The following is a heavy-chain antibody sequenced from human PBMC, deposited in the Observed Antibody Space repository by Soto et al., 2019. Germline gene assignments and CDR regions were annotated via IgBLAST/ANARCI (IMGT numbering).Heavy chain of an antibody. J-gene: IGHJ4*02. CDR3: ATGRYCGNNGCFTGTTD. CDR2: LDPEDGET. CDR1: GKSFTDYY. V-gene: IGHV1-69-2*01. Sequence: DVQLLQSGTEVKRPGTTVKISCKVSGKSFTDYYIYWVQEAPGKGLEWMGLLDPEDGETMFAEGFQGRVTLTADMSTDTAYMALSSLTSEDTAVYFCATGRYCGNNGCFTGTTDWGQGTRVTVSS. D-gene: IGHD2-2*02.